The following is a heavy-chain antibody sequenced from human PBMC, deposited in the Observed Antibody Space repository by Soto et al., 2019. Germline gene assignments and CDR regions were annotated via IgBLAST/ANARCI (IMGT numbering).Heavy chain of an antibody. CDR3: ERARPYGYNRNDGGTLDAFDI. D-gene: IGHD1-1*01. Sequence: GASVKVSCKASGYTFTSYDINWVRQATGQGLEWMGWMNPNRGNTGYAQKFQGRVTMTRHTSISTAYMELSSLRSEDTTVYYGERARPYGYNRNDGGTLDAFDIWGQGTMVTVSS. V-gene: IGHV1-8*01. J-gene: IGHJ3*02. CDR1: GYTFTSYD. CDR2: MNPNRGNT.